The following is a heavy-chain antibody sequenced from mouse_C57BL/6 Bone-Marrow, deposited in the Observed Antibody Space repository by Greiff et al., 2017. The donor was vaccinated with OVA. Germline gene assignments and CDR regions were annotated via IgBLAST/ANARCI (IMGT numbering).Heavy chain of an antibody. V-gene: IGHV1-72*01. Sequence: QVQLQQPGAELVKPGASVKLSCKASGYTFTSYWMHWVKQRPGRGLEWIGRIDPTSGGTTYNEKFKSKATLTVDKPSSTASMPISSLTSEDSAVXYFAKRIYNGSSYYLDYWGQGTTLTVSS. CDR2: IDPTSGGT. J-gene: IGHJ2*01. D-gene: IGHD1-1*01. CDR1: GYTFTSYW. CDR3: AKRIYNGSSYYLDY.